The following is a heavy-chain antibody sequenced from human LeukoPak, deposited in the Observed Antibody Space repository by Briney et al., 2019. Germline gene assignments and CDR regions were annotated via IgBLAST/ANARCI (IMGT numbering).Heavy chain of an antibody. Sequence: PGGSLRLSCAASGFTFSSYAMSWVRQAPGKGLEWVSVISGSGVSTYYADSVKGRFNISRDNSKNTLYLQMNSLRAEDTAVYYCAKGYSSGWPRGWYCDYWGQGTRVTVSS. CDR3: AKGYSSGWPRGWYCDY. CDR1: GFTFSSYA. V-gene: IGHV3-23*01. J-gene: IGHJ4*02. D-gene: IGHD6-19*01. CDR2: ISGSGVST.